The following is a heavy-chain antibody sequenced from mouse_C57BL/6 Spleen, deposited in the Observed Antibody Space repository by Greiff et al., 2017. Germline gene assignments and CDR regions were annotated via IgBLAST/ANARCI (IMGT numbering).Heavy chain of an antibody. CDR1: GFTFSSYA. D-gene: IGHD1-1*01. CDR2: ISDGGSYT. Sequence: DVHLVESGGGLVKPGGSLKLSCAASGFTFSSYAMSWVRQTPEKRLEWVATISDGGSYTYYPDNVKGRFTISRDNAKNNLSLHMSHLKSEYTAMYYCARDRGAVITTVVAPSYWYFDVWGTGTTVTVSS. V-gene: IGHV5-4*01. CDR3: ARDRGAVITTVVAPSYWYFDV. J-gene: IGHJ1*03.